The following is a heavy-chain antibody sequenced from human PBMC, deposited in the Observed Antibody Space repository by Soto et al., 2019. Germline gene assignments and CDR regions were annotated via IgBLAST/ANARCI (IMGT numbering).Heavy chain of an antibody. CDR3: VRGEQFGRGFFCCGMDV. CDR1: GFTFSSYA. V-gene: IGHV3-23*01. CDR2: ISGSGGST. D-gene: IGHD3-10*01. Sequence: EVQLLESGGGLVQPGGSLRLSCAASGFTFSSYAMSWVRQVPGKGLEWVSGISGSGGSTYYADSVKCRFTISRDRSKNKLYQEMYSLRAYDTAIYYGVRGEQFGRGFFCCGMDVWSQGTTVTVSS. J-gene: IGHJ6*02.